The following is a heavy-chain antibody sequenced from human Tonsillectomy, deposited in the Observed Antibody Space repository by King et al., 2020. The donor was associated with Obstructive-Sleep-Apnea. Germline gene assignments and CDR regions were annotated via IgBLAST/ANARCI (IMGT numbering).Heavy chain of an antibody. D-gene: IGHD2-2*01. CDR3: ARDRDCRSTSCFFGMDV. CDR1: GFTFSSYW. V-gene: IGHV3-74*01. Sequence: VQLVESGGGLVQPGGSLRLSCAASGFTFSSYWMHWVRQAPGKGLVWVSRINSDGSTTTYADSVKGRFTISRDNAKNTLHQQMSSLRAEDTAVYFCARDRDCRSTSCFFGMDVWGQGTTVTVSS. CDR2: INSDGSTT. J-gene: IGHJ6*02.